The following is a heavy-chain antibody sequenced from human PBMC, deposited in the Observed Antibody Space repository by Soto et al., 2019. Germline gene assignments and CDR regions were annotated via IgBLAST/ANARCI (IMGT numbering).Heavy chain of an antibody. J-gene: IGHJ5*02. CDR2: IYYLGNT. D-gene: IGHD2-2*01. CDR1: GCSIRSSSSY. CDR3: ARVGLCSSTSCYVTQPPWWFDP. Sequence: SETLSLTCSVSGCSIRSSSSYWGWIRQPPGKGLEWVGSIYYLGNTYYNPSLGSRVTISVDTSKNQFSLKLSSVTAADTAVYYCARVGLCSSTSCYVTQPPWWFDPWGQGTLVTVSS. V-gene: IGHV4-39*01.